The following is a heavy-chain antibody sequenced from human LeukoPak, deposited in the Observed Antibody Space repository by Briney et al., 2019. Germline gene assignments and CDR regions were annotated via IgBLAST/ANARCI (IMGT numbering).Heavy chain of an antibody. CDR1: GYTFTGYY. D-gene: IGHD3-3*01. CDR3: AGLDYDFWSGYHSEDWFDP. V-gene: IGHV1-2*02. Sequence: ASVKVSCKASGYTFTGYYMHWVRQAPGQGLEWMGWINPNSGGTNYAQKFQGRVTMTRDTSISTAYMELTRLRSDDTAVYYCAGLDYDFWSGYHSEDWFDPWGQGTLVSVSS. J-gene: IGHJ5*02. CDR2: INPNSGGT.